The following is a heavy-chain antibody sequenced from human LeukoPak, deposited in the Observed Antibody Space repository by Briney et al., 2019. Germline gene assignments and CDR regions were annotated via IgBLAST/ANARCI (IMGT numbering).Heavy chain of an antibody. D-gene: IGHD5-18*01. Sequence: SETLSLTCTVSGGSISSYYWSGIRQPPGKGLEWIGYIYYSGSTNYNPSLKSRVTISVDTSKNQFSLKLSSVTAADTAVYYCARGVWLPYYYYYYMDVWGKGTTVTISS. CDR1: GGSISSYY. V-gene: IGHV4-59*01. CDR2: IYYSGST. CDR3: ARGVWLPYYYYYYMDV. J-gene: IGHJ6*03.